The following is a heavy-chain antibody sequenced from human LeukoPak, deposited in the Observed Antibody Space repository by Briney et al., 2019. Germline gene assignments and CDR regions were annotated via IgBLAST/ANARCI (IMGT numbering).Heavy chain of an antibody. V-gene: IGHV4-4*02. CDR2: INHSGST. J-gene: IGHJ4*02. CDR3: ARVIAAAGTRHYFDY. Sequence: KTSGTLSLTCAVSGGSISSSNWWSWVRQPPGKGLEWIGEINHSGSTNYNPSLKSRVTISVDTSKNQFSLKLSSVTAADTAVYYCARVIAAAGTRHYFDYWGQGTLVTVSS. D-gene: IGHD6-13*01. CDR1: GGSISSSNW.